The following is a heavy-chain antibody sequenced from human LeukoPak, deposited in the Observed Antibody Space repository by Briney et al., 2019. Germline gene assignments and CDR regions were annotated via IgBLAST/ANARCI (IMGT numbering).Heavy chain of an antibody. D-gene: IGHD6-13*01. CDR3: ARSMSGYLFDS. CDR1: GFTFRNYE. V-gene: IGHV3-48*03. Sequence: PGGSLRLSCAASGFTFRNYELNWVRQAPAKGLEWVSYISSSGGTIYYADSVKGRFTISRDDAKNSLYLQMNSLRAEDTAVYYCARSMSGYLFDSWGQGTLVTVSS. J-gene: IGHJ4*02. CDR2: ISSSGGTI.